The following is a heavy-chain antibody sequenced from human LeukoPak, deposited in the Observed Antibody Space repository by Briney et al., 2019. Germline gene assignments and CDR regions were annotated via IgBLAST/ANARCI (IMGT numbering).Heavy chain of an antibody. J-gene: IGHJ6*02. D-gene: IGHD3-10*01. Sequence: ASVKVSCKASGYTFTSYDINWVRQATGQGLEWMGWMNPNGGNTGYAQKFQGRVTMTRNTSISTAYMELSSLRSEDTAVYYCARGYGSGSGYYYDMDVWGQGTTVTVSS. CDR1: GYTFTSYD. CDR3: ARGYGSGSGYYYDMDV. CDR2: MNPNGGNT. V-gene: IGHV1-8*01.